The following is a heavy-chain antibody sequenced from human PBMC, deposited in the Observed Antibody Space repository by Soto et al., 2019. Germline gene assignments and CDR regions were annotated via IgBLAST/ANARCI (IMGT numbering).Heavy chain of an antibody. CDR3: ARGSLTVDV. J-gene: IGHJ6*02. CDR1: GGSINNYY. Sequence: SETLSLTCTVSGGSINNYYWSWIRQPAGKGLEWIGRIYPSGNTNYNPSLKSRVIMSVDTSKDQFSLKLNSVTAADTAVYYCARGSLTVDVWGQGTTVTVSS. V-gene: IGHV4-4*07. CDR2: IYPSGNT. D-gene: IGHD3-9*01.